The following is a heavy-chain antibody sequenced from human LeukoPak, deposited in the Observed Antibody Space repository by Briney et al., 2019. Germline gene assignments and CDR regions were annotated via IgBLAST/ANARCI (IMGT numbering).Heavy chain of an antibody. J-gene: IGHJ2*01. D-gene: IGHD4-17*01. CDR3: ASRLHDYGDYAHWYFDL. V-gene: IGHV4-31*03. CDR1: GGSISSGGYY. CDR2: TYYSGST. Sequence: SETLSLTCTVSGGSISSGGYYWRWIRQHPGKGLEWIGYTYYSGSTYYNPSLKSRVTVSVDTSKNQFSLKLSSVTAADTAVYYCASRLHDYGDYAHWYFDLWGRGTLVTVSS.